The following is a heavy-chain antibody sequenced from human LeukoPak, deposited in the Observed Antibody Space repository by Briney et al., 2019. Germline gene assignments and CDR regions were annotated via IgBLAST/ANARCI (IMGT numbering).Heavy chain of an antibody. CDR3: ATIAAAGTFSFRYYYYYMDV. D-gene: IGHD6-13*01. Sequence: SETLSLTCAVYGGSFSGYYWSWVRQPPGKGLEWIGEINHSGSTNYNPSLKGRVTISVDTSKNQFSLKLSSVTAADTAVYYCATIAAAGTFSFRYYYYYMDVWGKGTTVTVSS. CDR2: INHSGST. J-gene: IGHJ6*03. CDR1: GGSFSGYY. V-gene: IGHV4-34*01.